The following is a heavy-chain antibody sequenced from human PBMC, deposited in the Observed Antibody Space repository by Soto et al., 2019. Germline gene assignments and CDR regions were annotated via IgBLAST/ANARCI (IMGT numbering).Heavy chain of an antibody. J-gene: IGHJ6*02. D-gene: IGHD2-2*01. V-gene: IGHV5-51*01. Sequence: GESLKISCKASGYSFTSHWIAWVRQMPGKGLEWMGIIYPTASDTRYRPSFQGQVTISVDMSISTAYLEWSSLKASNTATCYCPRQDYSNYRGGMDVWGQGTTVTVSS. CDR3: PRQDYSNYRGGMDV. CDR2: IYPTASDT. CDR1: GYSFTSHW.